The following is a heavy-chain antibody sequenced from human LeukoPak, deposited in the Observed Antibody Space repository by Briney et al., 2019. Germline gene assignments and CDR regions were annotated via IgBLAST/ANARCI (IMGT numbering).Heavy chain of an antibody. D-gene: IGHD1-26*01. Sequence: KPSETLSLTCAVSGASISSTYWWSWVRQPPGKGLEWIGEISPSGDTKYFPSLKSRVTISSDKSKNQISLRLTSVTAADTAVYYCAFREGGVAGQYWARETLVTV. V-gene: IGHV4-4*02. J-gene: IGHJ4*02. CDR1: GASISSTYW. CDR2: ISPSGDT. CDR3: AFREGGVAGQY.